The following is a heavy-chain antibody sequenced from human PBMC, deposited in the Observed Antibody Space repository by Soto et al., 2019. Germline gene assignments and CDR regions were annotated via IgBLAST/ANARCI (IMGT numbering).Heavy chain of an antibody. CDR1: GFTFSSYG. CDR2: ISYDGSNK. J-gene: IGHJ4*02. D-gene: IGHD2-15*01. CDR3: AKGSEDIVVVVAATTHGYFDY. V-gene: IGHV3-30*18. Sequence: PXESLRLSCAASGFTFSSYGMHWVRQAPGKGLEWVAVISYDGSNKYYADSVKGRFTISRDNSKNTLYLQMNSLRAEDTAVYYCAKGSEDIVVVVAATTHGYFDYWGQGTLVTVSS.